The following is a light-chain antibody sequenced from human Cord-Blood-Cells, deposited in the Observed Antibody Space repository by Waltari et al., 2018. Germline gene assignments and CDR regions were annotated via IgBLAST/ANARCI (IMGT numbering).Light chain of an antibody. V-gene: IGLV2-11*01. CDR3: CSYAGSYTWV. CDR1: SSDVGGYNY. J-gene: IGLJ3*02. CDR2: DVS. Sequence: QSALTQPRSVSGSPGQSVTISCTGTSSDVGGYNYVSWYQQHPGKAPKLMIYDVSKRPSGVPDRFSGSKSGHTASLTISGLQAEDEADYYGCSYAGSYTWVFGGGTKLTVL.